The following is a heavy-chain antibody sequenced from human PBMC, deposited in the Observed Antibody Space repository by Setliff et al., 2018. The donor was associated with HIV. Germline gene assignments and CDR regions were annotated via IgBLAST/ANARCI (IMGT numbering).Heavy chain of an antibody. Sequence: LSLTCSVSGGSMSTYYWSWIRQPAGKRLEWIGRVYTSGSTIYNPSLRSRVTMSVDTSKSQFSLKLNSVAAADTAVYYCARVFPPIRGAPFGTPPGAFDIWGQGTMVTVS. CDR2: VYTSGST. V-gene: IGHV4-4*07. D-gene: IGHD2-15*01. CDR1: GGSMSTYY. J-gene: IGHJ3*02. CDR3: ARVFPPIRGAPFGTPPGAFDI.